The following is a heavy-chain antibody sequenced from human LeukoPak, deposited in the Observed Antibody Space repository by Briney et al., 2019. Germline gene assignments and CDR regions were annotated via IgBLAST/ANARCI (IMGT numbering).Heavy chain of an antibody. J-gene: IGHJ4*02. V-gene: IGHV4-59*08. CDR1: GGSISSYY. CDR2: IYYSGST. CDR3: ARGASSGWYYFDY. Sequence: PSETLSLTCTVSGGSISSYYWSWIRQPPGKGLEWIGYIYYSGSTYYNPSLESRVTISVDTSKNQFSLKLSSVTAADTAVYYCARGASSGWYYFDYWGQGTLVTVSS. D-gene: IGHD6-19*01.